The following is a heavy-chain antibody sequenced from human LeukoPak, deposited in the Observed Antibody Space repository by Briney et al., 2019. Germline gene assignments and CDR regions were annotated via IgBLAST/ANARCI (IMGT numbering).Heavy chain of an antibody. J-gene: IGHJ6*03. V-gene: IGHV1-8*01. D-gene: IGHD2-2*01. CDR3: AREGGHIAVVPAATYYYYYMDV. CDR2: MNPNSGNT. CDR1: GYTFTSYD. Sequence: ASVKVPCKASGYTFTSYDINWVRQATGQGLEWMGWMNPNSGNTGYAQKFQGRVTMTRNTSISTAYMELSSLRSEDTAVYYCAREGGHIAVVPAATYYYYYMDVWGKGTTVTISS.